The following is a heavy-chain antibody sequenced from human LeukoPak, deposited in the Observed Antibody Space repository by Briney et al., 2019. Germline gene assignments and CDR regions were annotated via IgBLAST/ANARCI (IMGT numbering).Heavy chain of an antibody. V-gene: IGHV3-7*01. CDR1: GFTFSSYW. D-gene: IGHD3-3*01. J-gene: IGHJ4*02. CDR2: IKQDGSEK. CDR3: ARFSGHSSFLYDFWSGYYAAGYFDY. Sequence: GSLRLSCAASGFTFSSYWMSWVRQAPGKGLEWVANIKQDGSEKYYVDFVKGRFTISRDNAKNSLYLQMNSLRAEDTAVYYCARFSGHSSFLYDFWSGYYAAGYFDYWGQGTLVTVSS.